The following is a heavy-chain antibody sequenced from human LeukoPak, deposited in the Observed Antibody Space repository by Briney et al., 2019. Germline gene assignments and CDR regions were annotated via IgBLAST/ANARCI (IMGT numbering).Heavy chain of an antibody. Sequence: PGGSLRLSCAASGFTLSSYAMSWVRQAPGKGLEWVSAISGSGGSTYYADSVKGRFTISRDNSKNTLYLQMNSLRAEDTAVYYCAKETTVTTWAVERGSFDYWGQGTLVTVSS. J-gene: IGHJ4*02. D-gene: IGHD4-11*01. V-gene: IGHV3-23*01. CDR2: ISGSGGST. CDR3: AKETTVTTWAVERGSFDY. CDR1: GFTLSSYA.